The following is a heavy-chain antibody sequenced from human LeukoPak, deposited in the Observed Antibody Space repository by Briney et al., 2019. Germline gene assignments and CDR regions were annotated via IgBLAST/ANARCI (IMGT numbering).Heavy chain of an antibody. CDR2: ISSSSSYI. Sequence: NPGGSLRLSCADSGFTFSSYSMKWVRQAPGKGLEWVSSISSSSSYIYYADSVKGRFTISRDNAKNSLYLQMNSLRAEDTAVYYCARDRARYGDPSRVVWGKGTTVTVSS. CDR1: GFTFSSYS. CDR3: ARDRARYGDPSRVV. J-gene: IGHJ6*04. V-gene: IGHV3-21*01. D-gene: IGHD4-17*01.